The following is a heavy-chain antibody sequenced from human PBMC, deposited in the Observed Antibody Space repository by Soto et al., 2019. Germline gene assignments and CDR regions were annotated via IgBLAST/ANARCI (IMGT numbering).Heavy chain of an antibody. D-gene: IGHD6-13*01. Sequence: SETLSLTCSISGSSISSLYWTRIRQPPGKGLEWIGYIYYSGSTHYNPSLKGRVTISVDTSKNQFSLKLSSVTAADTAVYYCARAKAPLYSSSWYWFDPWGQGTLVTVS. CDR2: IYYSGST. CDR3: ARAKAPLYSSSWYWFDP. CDR1: GSSISSLY. J-gene: IGHJ5*02. V-gene: IGHV4-59*08.